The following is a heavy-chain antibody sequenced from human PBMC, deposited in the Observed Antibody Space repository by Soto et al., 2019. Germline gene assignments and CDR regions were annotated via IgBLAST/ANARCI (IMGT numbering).Heavy chain of an antibody. CDR3: AKTIYSSGWFFYYYYGMDV. Sequence: GGSLRLSCAASGFTFSSYAMSWVCQAPGKGLEWVSAISGSGGSTYYADSVKGRFTISRDNSKNTLYLQMNSLRAEDTAVYYCAKTIYSSGWFFYYYYGMDVWGQGTTVTVSS. J-gene: IGHJ6*02. V-gene: IGHV3-23*01. CDR2: ISGSGGST. D-gene: IGHD6-19*01. CDR1: GFTFSSYA.